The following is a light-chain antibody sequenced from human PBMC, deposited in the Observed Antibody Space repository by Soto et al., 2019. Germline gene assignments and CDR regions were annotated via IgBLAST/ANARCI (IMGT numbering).Light chain of an antibody. V-gene: IGKV3-20*01. J-gene: IGKJ4*01. CDR2: DVS. CDR1: QRVPTKY. CDR3: QHYGDSPS. Sequence: EIVMTQSPVTLSVSPGERATLSCRASQRVPTKYLAWFQQKPGQAPRLLMNDVSTRVTGFPDRFSGSGSETDFTLTISRLEPEDFAVYYCQHYGDSPSFGGGTKVEMK.